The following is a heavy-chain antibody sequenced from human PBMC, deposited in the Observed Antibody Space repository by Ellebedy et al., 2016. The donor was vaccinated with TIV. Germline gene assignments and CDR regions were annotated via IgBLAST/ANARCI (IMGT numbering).Heavy chain of an antibody. CDR1: GYTFTGYY. CDR3: ARDGAVTTVFDY. D-gene: IGHD4-17*01. CDR2: INPNSGGT. Sequence: AASVKVSCKASGYTFTGYYMHWVRQAPGQGLEWMGWINPNSGGTNYAQKFQGWVTMTRDTSISPAYMELSRLRSDDTAVYYCARDGAVTTVFDYWGQGTLVTVSS. V-gene: IGHV1-2*04. J-gene: IGHJ4*02.